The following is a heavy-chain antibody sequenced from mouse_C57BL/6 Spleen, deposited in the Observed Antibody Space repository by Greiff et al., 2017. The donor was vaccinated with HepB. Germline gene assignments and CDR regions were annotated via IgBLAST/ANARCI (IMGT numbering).Heavy chain of an antibody. J-gene: IGHJ3*01. V-gene: IGHV1-54*01. CDR3: AREDSSGPAWFAY. CDR1: GYAFTNYL. D-gene: IGHD3-2*02. CDR2: INPGSGGT. Sequence: QVQLQQSGAELVRPGTSVKVSCKASGYAFTNYLIEWVKQRPGQGLEWIGVINPGSGGTNYNEKFKGKATLTADKSSSTAYMQLSSLTSEDSAVYFCAREDSSGPAWFAYWGQGTLVTVSA.